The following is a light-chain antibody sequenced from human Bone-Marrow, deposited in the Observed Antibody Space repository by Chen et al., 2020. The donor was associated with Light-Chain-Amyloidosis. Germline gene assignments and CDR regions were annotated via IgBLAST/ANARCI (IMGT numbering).Light chain of an antibody. J-gene: IGLJ2*01. CDR1: DLPTKY. V-gene: IGLV3-25*03. Sequence: SYELTQPPSVSVSPGQTARITCSGDDLPTKYAYWYQQKPGPAPVLVIHRDTERPSGISERFSCSRAGTTATLRIGGVQAEDEAYYHCQSAVRFGTYGVIFGGGTKLTGL. CDR3: QSAVRFGTYGVI. CDR2: RDT.